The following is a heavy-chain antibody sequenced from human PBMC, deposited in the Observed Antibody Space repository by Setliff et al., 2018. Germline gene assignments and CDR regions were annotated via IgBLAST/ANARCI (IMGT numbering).Heavy chain of an antibody. CDR2: IKSKPSSGTT. V-gene: IGHV3-15*01. CDR1: GFTFTNAW. Sequence: GGSLRLSCAASGFTFTNAWMNWVRQAPGKGLEWVGRIKSKPSSGTTEYAASVKGRFTISRDDSKSIAYLQMSSLKTEDTALYYCTPWTGTSRLHYWGQGTLVTVS. D-gene: IGHD1-7*01. CDR3: TPWTGTSRLHY. J-gene: IGHJ4*02.